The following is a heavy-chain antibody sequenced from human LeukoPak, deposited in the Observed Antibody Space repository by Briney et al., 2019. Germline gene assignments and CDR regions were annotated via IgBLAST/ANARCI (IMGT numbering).Heavy chain of an antibody. D-gene: IGHD3-3*01. V-gene: IGHV3-30*04. CDR2: MSFDGRTD. Sequence: PGGSLRLSCTASGFTLDEYAVSWFRQAPGKGLEWVALMSFDGRTDSYSDSVKGRFTISRDNSKNTLSLQMNRLTLDDTAVYYCARAPWGVPGIGHGYFDNWGQGTLVTVSS. CDR3: ARAPWGVPGIGHGYFDN. CDR1: GFTLDEYA. J-gene: IGHJ1*01.